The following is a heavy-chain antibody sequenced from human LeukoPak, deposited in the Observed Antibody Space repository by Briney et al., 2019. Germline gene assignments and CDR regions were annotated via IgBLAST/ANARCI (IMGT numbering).Heavy chain of an antibody. CDR2: ISYDGSNK. J-gene: IGHJ4*02. CDR3: AKGFMALYYFDY. Sequence: GGSLRFSCAASGFTFSSYGMHWVRQAPGKGLEWVAVISYDGSNKYYADSVKGRFTISRDNSKNTLYLQMNSLRAEDTAVYYCAKGFMALYYFDYWGQGTLVTVSS. V-gene: IGHV3-30*18. CDR1: GFTFSSYG. D-gene: IGHD5-24*01.